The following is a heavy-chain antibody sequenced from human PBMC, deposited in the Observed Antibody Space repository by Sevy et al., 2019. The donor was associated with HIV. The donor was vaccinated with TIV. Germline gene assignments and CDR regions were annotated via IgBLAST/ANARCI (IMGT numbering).Heavy chain of an antibody. CDR1: GFSLSTNGVG. Sequence: SGPTLVNPTQTLTLTCTFSGFSLSTNGVGVGWIHQPPGKALECLALIYWDDDKHYSPSLKSRLTITKDTSKNQVVLTMTNMDPVDTATYYCARRDYGDYVDWFDPWGQGTLVTVSS. V-gene: IGHV2-5*02. CDR3: ARRDYGDYVDWFDP. CDR2: IYWDDDK. D-gene: IGHD4-17*01. J-gene: IGHJ5*02.